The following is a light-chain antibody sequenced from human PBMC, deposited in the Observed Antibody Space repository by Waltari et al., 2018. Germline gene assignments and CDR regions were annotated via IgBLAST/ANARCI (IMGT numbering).Light chain of an antibody. Sequence: EIEMTQFPATLSLTPGEIATLSCRASHSLASNVAWYQQHPGQAPRLLIFAASTRATGVPARFSGSGSGTEFTLTISSLQSEDFAVYYCHQYLKWPFTFGPGTKVDIK. CDR1: HSLASN. CDR3: HQYLKWPFT. V-gene: IGKV3-15*01. CDR2: AAS. J-gene: IGKJ3*01.